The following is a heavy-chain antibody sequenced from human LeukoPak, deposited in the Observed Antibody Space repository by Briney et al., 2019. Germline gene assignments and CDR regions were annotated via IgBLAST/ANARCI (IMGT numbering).Heavy chain of an antibody. CDR2: IYYSGST. V-gene: IGHV4-30-4*08. D-gene: IGHD3-22*01. CDR1: GGSISSGDYY. CDR3: ARGDYDSSGYCYYFDY. J-gene: IGHJ4*02. Sequence: PSQTLSLTXTVSGGSISSGDYYWSWIRQPPGKGLEWIGYIYYSGSTYYNPSLKSRVTISVDTSKNQFSLQLSSVTAADTAVYYCARGDYDSSGYCYYFDYWGQGTLVTVSS.